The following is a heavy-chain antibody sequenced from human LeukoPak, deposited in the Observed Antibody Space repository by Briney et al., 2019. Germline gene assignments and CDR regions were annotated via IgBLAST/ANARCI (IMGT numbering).Heavy chain of an antibody. J-gene: IGHJ3*02. CDR3: ARHSQQWLVPGRAFDI. CDR2: IYSGGST. V-gene: IGHV3-66*04. Sequence: PGGSLRLSCAASGFTVSSNYMSWVRQAPGKGLEWVSVIYSGGSTYYADSVKGRFTISRDNSKNTLYLQMNSLRAEDTAVYYCARHSQQWLVPGRAFDIWGQGTMVTVSS. D-gene: IGHD6-19*01. CDR1: GFTVSSNY.